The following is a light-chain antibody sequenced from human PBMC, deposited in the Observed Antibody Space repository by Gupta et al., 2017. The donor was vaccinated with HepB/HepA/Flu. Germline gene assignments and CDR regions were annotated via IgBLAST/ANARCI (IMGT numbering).Light chain of an antibody. CDR2: GKN. J-gene: IGLJ2*01. V-gene: IGLV3-19*01. CDR3: NCQASSSNHVV. CDR1: SLRSYY. Sequence: SSELTQDPAVSVALGQTVRITCQGDSLRSYYASWYQQKPGQAPVLVIYGKNNRPSGIPDRFSGSSAGTTDSFTLTVAQAEDEADDDCNCQASSSNHVVFGGGTKLTVL.